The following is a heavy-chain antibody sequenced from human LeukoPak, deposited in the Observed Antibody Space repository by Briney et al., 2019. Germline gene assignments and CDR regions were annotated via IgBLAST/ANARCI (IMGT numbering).Heavy chain of an antibody. Sequence: GGSLRLSCEASGFTFSSHWMNWVRQAPGKGLEWVSYITADSGTTYYADSVKGRFTTSRDNAKNSLYLQMNSLRDEDTAVYYCASRDYFDYWGQGTLVTVSS. J-gene: IGHJ4*02. CDR3: ASRDYFDY. CDR1: GFTFSSHW. V-gene: IGHV3-48*02. CDR2: ITADSGTT.